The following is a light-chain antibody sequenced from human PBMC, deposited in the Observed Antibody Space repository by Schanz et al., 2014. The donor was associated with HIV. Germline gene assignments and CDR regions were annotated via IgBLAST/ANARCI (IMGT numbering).Light chain of an antibody. Sequence: EIVLTQSPATLSVSPGERATLSCRAGQSVNNYLAWYQQKPGQTPRLLIFGASNRATGIPDRFSGGVSGTDFTLTISRVEPEDYAVYYCQQYGSSPWTFGQGTRVDVK. CDR1: QSVNNY. CDR2: GAS. J-gene: IGKJ1*01. CDR3: QQYGSSPWT. V-gene: IGKV3-20*01.